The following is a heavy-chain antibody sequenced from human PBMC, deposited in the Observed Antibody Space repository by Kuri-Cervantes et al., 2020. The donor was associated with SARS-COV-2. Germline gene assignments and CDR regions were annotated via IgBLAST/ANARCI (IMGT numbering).Heavy chain of an antibody. CDR2: IYYSGST. D-gene: IGHD3-16*01. CDR1: GGSISSSSYY. Sequence: SETLSLTCTVSGGSISSSSYYWGWIRQPPGKGLEWIGSIYYSGSTYYNPSLKRRVTMSVDTSKNQFSLKLSSVTAADTAVYYCARDGGTSFADYWGQGTLVTVSS. J-gene: IGHJ4*02. CDR3: ARDGGTSFADY. V-gene: IGHV4-39*07.